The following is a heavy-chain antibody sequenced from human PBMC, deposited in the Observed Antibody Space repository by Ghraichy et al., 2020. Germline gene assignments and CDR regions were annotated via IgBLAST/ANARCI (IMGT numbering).Heavy chain of an antibody. CDR3: ARGYYDILTGYYNEGYYFDY. V-gene: IGHV4-31*03. CDR1: GGSISSGGYY. J-gene: IGHJ4*02. CDR2: IYYSGST. Sequence: SETLSLTCTVSGGSISSGGYYWSWIRQHPGKGLEWIGYIYYSGSTYYNPSLKSRVTISVDTSKNQFSLKLSSVTAADTAVYYCARGYYDILTGYYNEGYYFDYWGQGTLVTVSS. D-gene: IGHD3-9*01.